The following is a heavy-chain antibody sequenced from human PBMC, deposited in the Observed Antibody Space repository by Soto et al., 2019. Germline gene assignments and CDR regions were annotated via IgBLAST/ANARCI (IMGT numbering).Heavy chain of an antibody. D-gene: IGHD3-22*01. CDR1: GFSLSNNG. Sequence: VQLVESGGGLVQPGGSLRLSCAASGFSLSNNGMHWVRQAPGKGLEWVAVISYDGNNKYYADSVKGRFTISRDNSKNTVYLEMNNLRAEDTAMYYCAKGGSGNYLTYYYYYGMDVWGQGTTVTVSS. V-gene: IGHV3-30*18. J-gene: IGHJ6*02. CDR3: AKGGSGNYLTYYYYYGMDV. CDR2: ISYDGNNK.